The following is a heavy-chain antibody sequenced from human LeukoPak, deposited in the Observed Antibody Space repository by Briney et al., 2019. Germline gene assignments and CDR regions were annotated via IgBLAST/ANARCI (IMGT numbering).Heavy chain of an antibody. D-gene: IGHD1-7*01. CDR1: GFTFSTYA. V-gene: IGHV3-23*01. Sequence: GGSLRLSCAASGFTFSTYAMSWVRQAPGKGVEGVSSASGSGGNLDYTDSVKGRFTISRDNSKNTLYLQMNSLRVEDTAIYFCAKERYRELDAESLDIWGQGTMVTVSS. CDR2: ASGSGGNL. J-gene: IGHJ3*02. CDR3: AKERYRELDAESLDI.